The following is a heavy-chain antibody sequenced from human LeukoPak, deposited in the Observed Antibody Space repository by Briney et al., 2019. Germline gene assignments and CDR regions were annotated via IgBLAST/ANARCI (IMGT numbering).Heavy chain of an antibody. Sequence: SVKVSCKASGGTFSSYAISWVRQAPGQGLEWMGGIIPIFGTANYAQKFQGRVTITADESTSTAYMELSGLRSEDTAVYYCARVVPAAISHDAFDIWGQGTMVTVSS. V-gene: IGHV1-69*13. CDR3: ARVVPAAISHDAFDI. J-gene: IGHJ3*02. CDR1: GGTFSSYA. D-gene: IGHD2-2*02. CDR2: IIPIFGTA.